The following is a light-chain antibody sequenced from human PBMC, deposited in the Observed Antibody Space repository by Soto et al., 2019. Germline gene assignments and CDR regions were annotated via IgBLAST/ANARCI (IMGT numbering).Light chain of an antibody. V-gene: IGKV1-39*01. CDR1: QSIRKS. CDR2: GAS. J-gene: IGKJ5*01. Sequence: DIQMTQSPSSLSASVGDRVTINCRASQSIRKSLNWYQQKPGKVPKLLIHGASNLQSGVPSRFSGSGSETDFTLTISSLQPEDFATYYCQQSFNTLTFGQGTRLDIK. CDR3: QQSFNTLT.